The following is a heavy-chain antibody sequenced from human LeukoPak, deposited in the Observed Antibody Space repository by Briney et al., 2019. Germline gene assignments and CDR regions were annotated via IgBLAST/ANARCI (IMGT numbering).Heavy chain of an antibody. J-gene: IGHJ4*02. CDR3: ARDGYNSGYFDY. CDR1: GASISSGGYY. V-gene: IGHV4-30-4*01. CDR2: IYYSRST. D-gene: IGHD5-24*01. Sequence: SQTLSLTCTVSGASISSGGYYWNWIRQPPGKGLEWIGYIYYSRSTSYSPSLKSRLTISVDTSKNQSSLKLSSVTAADTAVYYCARDGYNSGYFDYWGQGTLVTVSS.